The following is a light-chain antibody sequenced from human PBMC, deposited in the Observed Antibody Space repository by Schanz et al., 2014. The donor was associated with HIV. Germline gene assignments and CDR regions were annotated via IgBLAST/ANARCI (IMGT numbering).Light chain of an antibody. V-gene: IGKV1-39*01. CDR3: QKYDSAPHT. Sequence: DIQMTQSPSSLSASVGDRVTITCRASQGISSYLNWYQQKPGKAPKLLIYAASSLQSGVPSRFSGSRSGTDFTLTISSLQPEDVASYYCQKYDSAPHTFGLGTKLEIK. J-gene: IGKJ2*01. CDR1: QGISSY. CDR2: AAS.